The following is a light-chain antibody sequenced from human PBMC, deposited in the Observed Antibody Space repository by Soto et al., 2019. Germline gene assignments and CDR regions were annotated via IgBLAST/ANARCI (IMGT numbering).Light chain of an antibody. V-gene: IGKV1-27*01. CDR3: QKYNSAPKT. Sequence: DIQLTQSPSSLSVSAGDRVTLTCRASQGISNYLSWYQQQPGHVPNLLIYAASTFQSGVPSRWSGSGSGTDISITISKVYAEYDCQKYNSAPKTFGQGTKVEIK. J-gene: IGKJ1*01. CDR2: AAS. CDR1: QGISNY.